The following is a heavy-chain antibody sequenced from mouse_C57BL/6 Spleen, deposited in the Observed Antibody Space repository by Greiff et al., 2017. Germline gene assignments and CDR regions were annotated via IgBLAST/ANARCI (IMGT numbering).Heavy chain of an antibody. V-gene: IGHV5-9*01. D-gene: IGHD1-1*01. CDR3: ASFGSSYWYFDG. CDR1: GFTFSSYT. Sequence: EVKLVESGGGLVKPGGSLKLSCAASGFTFSSYTMSWVRQTPEKRLEWVATISGGGGNTYYPDSVKGRFTISRDNATNTLYLQMSSLRSEDTALYCCASFGSSYWYFDGWGTGTTVTVSS. J-gene: IGHJ1*03. CDR2: ISGGGGNT.